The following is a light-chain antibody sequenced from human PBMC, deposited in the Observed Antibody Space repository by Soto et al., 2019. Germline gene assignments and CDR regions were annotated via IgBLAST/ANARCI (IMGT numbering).Light chain of an antibody. J-gene: IGKJ2*01. CDR3: QQYGSSPYT. Sequence: EIVLTQSPGTLPLFPGDRATLSYRASQSVRSNYLAWYQQKPGQAPRLLIYSASSRATGSPDRFSGSGSGTDFTLTVSRLEPEDFAVYYCQQYGSSPYTFGQGTKVEIK. CDR1: QSVRSNY. CDR2: SAS. V-gene: IGKV3-20*01.